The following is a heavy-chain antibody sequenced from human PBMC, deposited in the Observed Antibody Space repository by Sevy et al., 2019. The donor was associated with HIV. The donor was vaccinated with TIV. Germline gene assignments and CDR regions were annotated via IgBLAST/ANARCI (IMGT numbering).Heavy chain of an antibody. V-gene: IGHV4-59*01. CDR2: IYKSGST. CDR3: ARVGGYNYYGSGSSLSPHGMDV. CDR1: GDSITSSY. Sequence: SETLSLRCTVSGDSITSSYWSWIRQPPGKGLEWLGYIYKSGSTNYNPSLKSRATISVDTSKNHFSLKLTAVTAADTAVYYCARVGGYNYYGSGSSLSPHGMDVWGQGTTVTVSS. J-gene: IGHJ6*02. D-gene: IGHD3-10*01.